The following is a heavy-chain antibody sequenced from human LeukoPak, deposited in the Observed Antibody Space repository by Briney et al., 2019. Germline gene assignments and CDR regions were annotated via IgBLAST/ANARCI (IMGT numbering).Heavy chain of an antibody. D-gene: IGHD3-10*01. CDR3: AKDHYGSGSPYDY. Sequence: GGSLRLSCAASGFTFSSYAMHWVRQAPGKGLEWVAVISYDGSNKYYADSVKGRFTISRDNSKNTLYLQMNSLRAEDTAVYYCAKDHYGSGSPYDYWGQGTLVTVSS. V-gene: IGHV3-30*04. CDR1: GFTFSSYA. J-gene: IGHJ4*02. CDR2: ISYDGSNK.